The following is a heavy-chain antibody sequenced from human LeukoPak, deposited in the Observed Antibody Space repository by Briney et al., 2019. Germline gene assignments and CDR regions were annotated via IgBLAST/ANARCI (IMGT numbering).Heavy chain of an antibody. Sequence: SQALSLTCAISGDSVSSNTAAWNWIRQSPSRGLEWLGRTYFRSQWLDDYAVSVKGRIAINPDTSKNQFSLQMSSVTPDDTAVYFCAREVASSYAFDIWGQGTMVTDSS. CDR3: AREVASSYAFDI. CDR2: TYFRSQWLD. J-gene: IGHJ3*02. CDR1: GDSVSSNTAA. V-gene: IGHV6-1*01.